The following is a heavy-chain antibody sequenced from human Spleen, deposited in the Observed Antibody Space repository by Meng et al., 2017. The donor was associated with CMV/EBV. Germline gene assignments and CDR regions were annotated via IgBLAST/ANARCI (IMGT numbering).Heavy chain of an antibody. CDR1: GYIFTDYF. Sequence: ASVKVSCKASGYIFTDYFIHWVRQAPGQGLEWMGWMNPNSGNTGYAQKFQGRVTMTRNTSISTAYMELSSLRSEDTAVYYCARRGRFDPWGQGTLVTVSS. CDR2: MNPNSGNT. J-gene: IGHJ5*02. CDR3: ARRGRFDP. V-gene: IGHV1-8*02.